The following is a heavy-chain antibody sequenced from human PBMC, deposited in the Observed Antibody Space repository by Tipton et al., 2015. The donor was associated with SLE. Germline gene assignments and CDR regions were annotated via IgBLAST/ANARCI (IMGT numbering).Heavy chain of an antibody. J-gene: IGHJ4*02. CDR2: ISSSSSTI. V-gene: IGHV3-48*02. CDR3: ARNPKAGTTGTTGGGY. CDR1: GFTFSSYS. Sequence: SLRLSCAASGFTFSSYSMNWVRQAPGKGLEWVSYISSSSSTIYYADSVKGRFTISRDNAKNSLYLQMNSLRDEDTAVYYCARNPKAGTTGTTGGGYWGQGTLVTVSS. D-gene: IGHD1-1*01.